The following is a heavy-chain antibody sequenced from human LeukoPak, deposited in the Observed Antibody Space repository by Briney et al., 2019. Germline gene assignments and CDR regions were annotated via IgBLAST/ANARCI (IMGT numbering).Heavy chain of an antibody. CDR3: ARQSKSSAIWYYFDY. D-gene: IGHD6-25*01. J-gene: IGHJ4*02. V-gene: IGHV3-23*01. CDR2: ISGSGDIT. CDR1: GFSFSSYG. Sequence: GGSLRLSCAASGFSFSSYGINWVRQAPGKGLEWVSGISGSGDITYYADSVKGRFTISRDNSRNTLYLQMNSLRAEDTAVYYCARQSKSSAIWYYFDYWGQGTLVTVSS.